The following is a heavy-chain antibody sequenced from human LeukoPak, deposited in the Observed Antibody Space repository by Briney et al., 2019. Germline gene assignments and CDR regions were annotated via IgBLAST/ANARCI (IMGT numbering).Heavy chain of an antibody. J-gene: IGHJ4*02. Sequence: PSQTLSLTCTVSGDSISSGDYYWSWIRQPPGKGLEWIGEINHSGSTNYNPSLKSRVTISVDTSKNQFSLKLSSVTAADTAVYYCARQLDYGGNSGEVYWGQGTLVTVSS. V-gene: IGHV4-30-4*08. CDR3: ARQLDYGGNSGEVY. D-gene: IGHD4-23*01. CDR1: GDSISSGDYY. CDR2: INHSGST.